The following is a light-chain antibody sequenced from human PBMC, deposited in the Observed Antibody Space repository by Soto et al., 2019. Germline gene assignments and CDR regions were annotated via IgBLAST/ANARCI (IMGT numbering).Light chain of an antibody. J-gene: IGKJ2*01. CDR1: QSISSW. CDR2: DAS. Sequence: DIQMTQSPFTLSASVGDRVSISCRASQSISSWLAWYQQKPGKAPKLLIYDASSLERGVPSRFSGSGSGTDFTLTISSLQPDDSASYYCQQYDSSPYTFGQGTKLEI. CDR3: QQYDSSPYT. V-gene: IGKV1-5*01.